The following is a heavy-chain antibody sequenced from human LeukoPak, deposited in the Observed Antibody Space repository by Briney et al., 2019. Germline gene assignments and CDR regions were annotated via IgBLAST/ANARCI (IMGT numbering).Heavy chain of an antibody. J-gene: IGHJ3*02. CDR3: ARDLYLTGHAFDI. Sequence: SETLSLTCTVSGGSISSYYWSWIRQPPGKGLEWIGYIYYSGSTNYNPSLKSRVTISVDTSKNQFSLKLSSVTAADTAVYYCARDLYLTGHAFDIWGQGTMVTVSS. CDR2: IYYSGST. CDR1: GGSISSYY. V-gene: IGHV4-59*01. D-gene: IGHD3-9*01.